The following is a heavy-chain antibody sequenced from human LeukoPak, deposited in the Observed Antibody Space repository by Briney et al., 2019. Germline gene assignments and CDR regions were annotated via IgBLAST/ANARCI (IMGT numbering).Heavy chain of an antibody. CDR1: GFTFSSYA. D-gene: IGHD6-19*01. CDR2: ISGSGGST. J-gene: IGHJ4*02. Sequence: GGSLRLSCAASGFTFSSYAMSWVRQAPGKGLKWVSAISGSGGSTYYADPVKGRFTISRDNSKTTLYLRMNRLRAAAPSVSYCAMFQSSGWEKDYWGQGTLVTVSS. CDR3: AMFQSSGWEKDY. V-gene: IGHV3-23*01.